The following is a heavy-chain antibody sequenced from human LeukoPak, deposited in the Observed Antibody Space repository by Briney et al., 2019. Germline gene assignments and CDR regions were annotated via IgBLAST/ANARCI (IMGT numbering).Heavy chain of an antibody. D-gene: IGHD2-15*01. V-gene: IGHV7-4-1*02. Sequence: ASVTVSCKASGYTFNNYAMSWVRQAPGQGLEWVGWLNPDTGNPTFAQGFTGRFVFSLDTSVSTAYLQISALKAEDTAVYYCAREGGRFCRGGSCYPWKYYFDYWGQGTLVTVSS. CDR1: GYTFNNYA. CDR3: AREGGRFCRGGSCYPWKYYFDY. J-gene: IGHJ4*02. CDR2: LNPDTGNP.